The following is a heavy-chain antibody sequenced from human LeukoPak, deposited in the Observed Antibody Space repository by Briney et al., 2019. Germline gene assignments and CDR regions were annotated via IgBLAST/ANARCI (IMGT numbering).Heavy chain of an antibody. Sequence: SETLSLTCAVSGYSISSGYYWGWIRQPPGKGLEWIGTIYHSGSTYYNPSLKSRVTISVDTSKNQFSLKLSSVTAADTAVYYCARAESSSWQHYFDYWGQGTLVTVSS. V-gene: IGHV4-38-2*01. CDR1: GYSISSGYY. J-gene: IGHJ4*02. D-gene: IGHD6-13*01. CDR2: IYHSGST. CDR3: ARAESSSWQHYFDY.